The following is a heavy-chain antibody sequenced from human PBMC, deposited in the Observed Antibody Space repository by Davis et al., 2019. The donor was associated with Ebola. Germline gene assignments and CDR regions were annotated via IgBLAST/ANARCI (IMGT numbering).Heavy chain of an antibody. Sequence: SETLSLTCTVSGGYISGYYWSWLRQPPGKGLEWIGYIYHSGSTYYNPSLKSRVTISVDRSTNQFSLKLSSVTAADTAVYYCARAFIRYSSGWYWFDPWGQGTLVTVSS. CDR3: ARAFIRYSSGWYWFDP. CDR1: GGYISGYY. J-gene: IGHJ5*02. V-gene: IGHV4-30-2*01. CDR2: IYHSGST. D-gene: IGHD6-19*01.